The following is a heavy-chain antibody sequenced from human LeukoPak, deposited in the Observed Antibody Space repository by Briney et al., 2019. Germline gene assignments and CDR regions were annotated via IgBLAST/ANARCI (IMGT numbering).Heavy chain of an antibody. CDR3: ARAISSGWYNVFDY. V-gene: IGHV4-61*02. CDR2: IYTSGST. CDR1: GGSISSGSYY. J-gene: IGHJ4*02. D-gene: IGHD6-19*01. Sequence: SETLSLTCTVSGGSISSGSYYWSWIRQPAGKGLEWIGRIYTSGSTNYNPSLKSRVTISVDTSKNQFSLILSSVTAADTAVYYCARAISSGWYNVFDYWGQGTLVTVSS.